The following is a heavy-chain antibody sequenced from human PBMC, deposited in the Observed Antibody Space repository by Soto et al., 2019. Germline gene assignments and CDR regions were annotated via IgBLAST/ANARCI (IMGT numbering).Heavy chain of an antibody. V-gene: IGHV2-5*02. CDR3: AHFSSDLYYFDY. J-gene: IGHJ4*02. D-gene: IGHD6-19*01. Sequence: QITLKESGPTLVKPTQTLTLTCTFSGFSLSTSGVGVGWIRQPPGKALEWLALIYWDDDKLYSPSLKSRLTITKDTPKNQVVLTMTNMDPVDTATYYCAHFSSDLYYFDYWGQGTLDTVSS. CDR1: GFSLSTSGVG. CDR2: IYWDDDK.